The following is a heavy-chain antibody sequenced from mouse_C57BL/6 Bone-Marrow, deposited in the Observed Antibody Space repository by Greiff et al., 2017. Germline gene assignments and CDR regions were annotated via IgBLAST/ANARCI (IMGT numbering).Heavy chain of an antibody. CDR1: GYTFTDYE. Sequence: QVQLKESGAELVRPGASVTLSCKASGYTFTDYEMHWVKQTPVHGLEWIGAIDPETGGTAYNQKFKGKAILTADKSSSTAYMELRSLTSEDSAVYYCTRSPLNNYWFAYWGQGTLVTVSA. CDR3: TRSPLNNYWFAY. J-gene: IGHJ3*01. CDR2: IDPETGGT. V-gene: IGHV1-15*01. D-gene: IGHD1-3*01.